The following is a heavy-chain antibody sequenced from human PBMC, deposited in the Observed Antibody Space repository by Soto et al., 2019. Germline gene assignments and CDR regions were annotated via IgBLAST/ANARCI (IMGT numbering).Heavy chain of an antibody. Sequence: ALVKVACKASGYRFTSYAMHRLRQAPGQRLEWMGWINAGNGNTKYSQKFQGKVSMTRDTSTSTVYAEVNSLTSDDTAIYYCIRDDSSSSRHWGQGTPVTVSS. CDR2: INAGNGNT. CDR1: GYRFTSYA. V-gene: IGHV1-3*01. CDR3: IRDDSSSSRH. J-gene: IGHJ4*02. D-gene: IGHD3-22*01.